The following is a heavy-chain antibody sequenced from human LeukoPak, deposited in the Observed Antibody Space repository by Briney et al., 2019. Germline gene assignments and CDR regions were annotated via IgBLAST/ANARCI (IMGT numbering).Heavy chain of an antibody. V-gene: IGHV3-30*04. D-gene: IGHD2-15*01. CDR1: GFTFSSYA. CDR2: ISYDESNK. J-gene: IGHJ4*02. Sequence: PGRSLRLSCAASGFTFSSYAMHWVRQAPGKGLEWVAVISYDESNKYYADSVKGRFTISRDNSKNTLYLQMNSLRAEDTAVYYCAGYRSGGSCLTDYWGQGTLVTVSS. CDR3: AGYRSGGSCLTDY.